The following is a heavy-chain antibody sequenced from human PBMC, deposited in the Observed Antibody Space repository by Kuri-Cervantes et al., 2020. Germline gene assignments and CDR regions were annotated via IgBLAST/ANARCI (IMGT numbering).Heavy chain of an antibody. V-gene: IGHV3-66*01. J-gene: IGHJ6*02. CDR1: GFTVSSNY. Sequence: GESLKISCAASGFTVSSNYMSWVRQAPGKGLEWVSVIYSGGSTYYADSVKGRFIISRDYSKNTLYLQMNSLRAEDTAVYYCASLPRYYYDSEHYGMDVWGQGTTVTVSS. CDR2: IYSGGST. CDR3: ASLPRYYYDSEHYGMDV. D-gene: IGHD3-22*01.